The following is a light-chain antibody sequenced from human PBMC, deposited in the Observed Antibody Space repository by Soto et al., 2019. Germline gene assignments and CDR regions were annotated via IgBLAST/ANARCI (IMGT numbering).Light chain of an antibody. J-gene: IGLJ1*01. V-gene: IGLV2-23*01. CDR2: EDT. CDR3: CSYAGISTSV. CDR1: SSDVGSYNL. Sequence: QSALTQPASVSGSPGQSITISCTGTSSDVGSYNLVSWYQRHPGKAPKLMIYEDTKRPSGVSNRFSGSKSGNTASLTISGLQAEDEADYYCCSYAGISTSVFGTGTKATVL.